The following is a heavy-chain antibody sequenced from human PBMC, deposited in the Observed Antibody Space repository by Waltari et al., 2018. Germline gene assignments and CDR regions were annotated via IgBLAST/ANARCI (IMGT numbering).Heavy chain of an antibody. D-gene: IGHD5-18*01. Sequence: EMQXVEXGGGLVQPGGSLXLSCIASGFTFRAHWSTWARLDPGKGLEWXANIRXDGSRXNTVDXVRGRFTISRXNAKNSLYLQMNSLGAEXTAVYFCAXGVDTXMLNTYYYGLDXWGQGTTVTVSS. CDR3: AXGVDTXMLNTYYYGLDX. J-gene: IGHJ6*02. CDR1: GFTFRAHW. CDR2: IRXDGSRX. V-gene: IGHV3-7*01.